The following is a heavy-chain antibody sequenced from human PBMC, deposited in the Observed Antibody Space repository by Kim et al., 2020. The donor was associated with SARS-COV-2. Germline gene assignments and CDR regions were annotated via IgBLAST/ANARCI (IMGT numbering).Heavy chain of an antibody. CDR2: ISSTKKFI. CDR3: ARGLRGSETYYRPGYYYGMDV. V-gene: IGHV3-21*06. Sequence: GGSLRLSCAVSGVTLNLYTMNWVRQAPGKGLEWVSSISSTKKFIYYEDSVKGRFTISRDNSKNILYLQMSSLRAEDTAVYFCARGLRGSETYYRPGYYYGMDVWGQGTPVTVSS. CDR1: GVTLNLYT. J-gene: IGHJ6*02. D-gene: IGHD3-10*01.